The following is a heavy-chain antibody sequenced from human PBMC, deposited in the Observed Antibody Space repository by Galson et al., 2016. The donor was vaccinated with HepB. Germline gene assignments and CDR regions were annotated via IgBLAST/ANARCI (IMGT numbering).Heavy chain of an antibody. CDR3: ARHIRDDYNRRLDY. CDR2: IYPGDSHT. Sequence: QSGAEVKKPGESLKISCKGSGYTFSSYRIGWVRQMPGKGLEWMGLIYPGDSHTRYSPSLQGQVTISADKSISTAYLQWSSLKASATAMYYCARHIRDDYNRRLDYWGQGTLVTVSS. J-gene: IGHJ4*02. V-gene: IGHV5-51*01. D-gene: IGHD5-24*01. CDR1: GYTFSSYR.